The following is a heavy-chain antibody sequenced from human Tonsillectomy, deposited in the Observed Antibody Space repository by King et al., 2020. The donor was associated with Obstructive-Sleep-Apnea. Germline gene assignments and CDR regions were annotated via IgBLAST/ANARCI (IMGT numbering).Heavy chain of an antibody. D-gene: IGHD3-10*02. CDR2: IYNSGST. Sequence: QLQESGPGLVKPSETLSLNCNVSGDSISSHYWSWMRQPPGKGLEWIGYIYNSGSTNYNPSLKNRVTISIDTSINRFSPRLHSVTAADTAVYYCVRHNRSRYVPDYWGQGVLVTVSP. CDR1: GDSISSHY. CDR3: VRHNRSRYVPDY. J-gene: IGHJ4*02. V-gene: IGHV4-59*11.